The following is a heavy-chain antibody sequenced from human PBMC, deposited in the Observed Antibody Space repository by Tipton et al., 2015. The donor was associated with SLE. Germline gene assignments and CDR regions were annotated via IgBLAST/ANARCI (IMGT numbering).Heavy chain of an antibody. CDR1: GASINSPY. J-gene: IGHJ4*02. Sequence: TLFLTCTVSGASINSPYWSWIRQPPGKGLEWIGYIYYSGKTDYNPSLKSRVTISVDTSKNQFSLKLSSVTAADTAVYYCARQSDTTMVAYFDSWGQGTVVTVSS. V-gene: IGHV4-59*11. CDR2: IYYSGKT. D-gene: IGHD5-18*01. CDR3: ARQSDTTMVAYFDS.